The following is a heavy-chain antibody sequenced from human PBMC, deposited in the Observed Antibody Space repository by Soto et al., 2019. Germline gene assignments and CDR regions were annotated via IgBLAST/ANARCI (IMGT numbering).Heavy chain of an antibody. CDR2: IISGGTRV. CDR1: GVTFSSDW. Sequence: EVQLVESGGGLVQPGGSLRLSCAASGVTFSSDWMNWVRQSPGKGLEWVSRIISGGTRVSYADSVKGRFIITRDNAKNTLYLEMHSLTADDTAVYYCARERTSKGGMDIWGQGTTVTVSS. V-gene: IGHV3-74*01. CDR3: ARERTSKGGMDI. J-gene: IGHJ6*02.